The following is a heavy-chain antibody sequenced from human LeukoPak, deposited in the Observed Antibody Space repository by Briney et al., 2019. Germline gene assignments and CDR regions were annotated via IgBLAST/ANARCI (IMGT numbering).Heavy chain of an antibody. CDR2: IRYDGSNK. J-gene: IGHJ6*03. D-gene: IGHD1-26*01. CDR3: ASSGSSRGAYYYYMDV. CDR1: GFTFSSYG. Sequence: GGSLRLSCAASGFTFSSYGMHWVRQAPGKGLEWVAFIRYDGSNKYYADSVKGRFTISRDNSKNTLYLQMNSLRAEDMAVYYCASSGSSRGAYYYYMDVWGKGTTVTISS. V-gene: IGHV3-30*02.